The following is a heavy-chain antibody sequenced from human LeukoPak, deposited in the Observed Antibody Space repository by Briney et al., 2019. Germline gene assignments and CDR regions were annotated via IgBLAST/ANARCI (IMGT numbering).Heavy chain of an antibody. J-gene: IGHJ6*03. CDR2: ISGSGGST. Sequence: KSGGSLRLSCAASGFTFSSYAMSWVRQAPGKGLEWVSAISGSGGSTYYADSVKGRFTISRDNSKNTLYLQMNSLRAEDTAVYYCAKVGTYYDSSGYNYYYYYMDVWGKGTTVTVSS. CDR3: AKVGTYYDSSGYNYYYYYMDV. V-gene: IGHV3-23*01. CDR1: GFTFSSYA. D-gene: IGHD3-22*01.